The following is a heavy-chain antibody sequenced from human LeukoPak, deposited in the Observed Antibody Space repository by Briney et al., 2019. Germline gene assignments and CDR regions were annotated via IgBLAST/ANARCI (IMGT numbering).Heavy chain of an antibody. V-gene: IGHV3-21*01. J-gene: IGHJ3*02. CDR3: TSPSRSGDAFDI. Sequence: GGSLRLSCAASGFTFSSYSMNWVRQAPGKGLEWVSSISSSSSHIYYADSVKGRFTISRDNAKNSLYLQMNSLRAEDTAVYYCTSPSRSGDAFDIWGQGTMVTVSS. D-gene: IGHD6-19*01. CDR2: ISSSSSHI. CDR1: GFTFSSYS.